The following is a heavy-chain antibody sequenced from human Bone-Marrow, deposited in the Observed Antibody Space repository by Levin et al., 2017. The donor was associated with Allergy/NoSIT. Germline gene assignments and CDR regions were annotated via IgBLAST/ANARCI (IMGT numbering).Heavy chain of an antibody. CDR1: GIPFSNYW. V-gene: IGHV3-7*02. D-gene: IGHD1-14*01. CDR3: AIRNLWY. Sequence: PGGSLRLSCAASGIPFSNYWVNWVRQAPGKGLEWLANMKEDGSETNYVDSVRGRFTISRDNAKNSLFLQMNTLRAEDTAIYYCAIRNLWYWGQGTLVTVSS. J-gene: IGHJ4*02. CDR2: MKEDGSET.